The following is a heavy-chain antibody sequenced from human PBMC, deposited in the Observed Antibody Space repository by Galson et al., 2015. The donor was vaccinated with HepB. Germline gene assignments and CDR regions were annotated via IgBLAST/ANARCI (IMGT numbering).Heavy chain of an antibody. CDR3: ARRGRGGSSTPNYYYYYMDV. J-gene: IGHJ6*03. CDR2: IWYDGSNK. CDR1: GFTFSSYG. V-gene: IGHV3-33*01. D-gene: IGHD6-6*01. Sequence: SLRLSCAASGFTFSSYGMHWVRQAPGKGLEWVAVIWYDGSNKYYADSVKGRFTISRDNSKNTLYLQMNSLRAEDTAVYYCARRGRGGSSTPNYYYYYMDVWGKGTTVTVSS.